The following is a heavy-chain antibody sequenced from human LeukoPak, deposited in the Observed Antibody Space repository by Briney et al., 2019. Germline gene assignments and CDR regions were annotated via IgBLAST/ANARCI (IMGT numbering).Heavy chain of an antibody. CDR2: INPDTGGT. CDR1: GYSFTGYY. D-gene: IGHD2-2*01. V-gene: IGHV1-2*02. CDR3: ARGGEVCSSTSCYRGHEY. Sequence: GASVMVSCKASGYSFTGYYMHWVRQAPGQGLEWMGWINPDTGGTSYAQRFRGRVTMTRDTSISTGYMELRRLTSDDTAVYYCARGGEVCSSTSCYRGHEYWGQGTLVTVSS. J-gene: IGHJ4*02.